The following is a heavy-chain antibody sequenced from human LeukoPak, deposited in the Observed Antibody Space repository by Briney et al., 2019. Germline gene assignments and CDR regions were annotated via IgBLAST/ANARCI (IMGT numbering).Heavy chain of an antibody. J-gene: IGHJ4*02. CDR2: IKHDGSEK. Sequence: PGGSLGLSCAGAGFTFSSHWMTWVRQTPGKGLEWVASIKHDGSEKNYVDSVKGRFTISRDNAKNSLYVEMNNLRGEDTAVYYCARDNFDWRPLDCWGQGTLVTVSS. D-gene: IGHD3-9*01. CDR1: GFTFSSHW. V-gene: IGHV3-7*03. CDR3: ARDNFDWRPLDC.